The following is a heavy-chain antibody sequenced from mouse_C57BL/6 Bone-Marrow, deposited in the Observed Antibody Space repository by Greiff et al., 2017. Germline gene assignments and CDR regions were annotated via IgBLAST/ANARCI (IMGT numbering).Heavy chain of an antibody. D-gene: IGHD3-2*02. CDR2: IYPGDGDT. J-gene: IGHJ3*01. Sequence: VQLQQSGPELVKPGASVKISCKASGYAFSSSWMNWVKQRPGKGLEWIGRIYPGDGDTNYNGKFKGKATLTADKSSSTAYMQLSSLTSEDSAVYFCALDSSGYEFAYWGPGTLVTVSA. CDR3: ALDSSGYEFAY. CDR1: GYAFSSSW. V-gene: IGHV1-82*01.